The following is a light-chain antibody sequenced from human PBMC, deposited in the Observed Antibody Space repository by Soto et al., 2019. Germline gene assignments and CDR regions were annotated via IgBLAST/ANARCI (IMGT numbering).Light chain of an antibody. CDR3: QQYNNWPRT. J-gene: IGKJ1*01. CDR1: QSVSSSY. V-gene: IGKV3D-15*01. Sequence: PGERVTLSCRASQSVSSSYLTWYQQKPGQAPRLLIYGASTRATSIPARFSGSGSGTEFTLTISSLQSEDFAVYYCQQYNNWPRTFGRGTKVDIK. CDR2: GAS.